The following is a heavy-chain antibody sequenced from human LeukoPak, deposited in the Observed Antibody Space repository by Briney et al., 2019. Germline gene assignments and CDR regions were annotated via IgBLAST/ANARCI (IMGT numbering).Heavy chain of an antibody. CDR2: IYYSGST. J-gene: IGHJ5*02. CDR1: GGSISSGDYY. D-gene: IGHD3-3*01. Sequence: LQTLSLTCTVSGGSISSGDYYWSWIRQPPGKGLEWIGYIYYSGSTYYNPALKIRVTISVDTSKNQFSLKLSSVTAADTAVYYCASVPCDFWSGHLLNWFDPWGQGTLVTVSS. V-gene: IGHV4-30-4*08. CDR3: ASVPCDFWSGHLLNWFDP.